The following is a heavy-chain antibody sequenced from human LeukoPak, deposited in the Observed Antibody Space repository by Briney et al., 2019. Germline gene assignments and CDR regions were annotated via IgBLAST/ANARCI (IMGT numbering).Heavy chain of an antibody. D-gene: IGHD1-26*01. Sequence: SETLSLTCTVSGGSISSYYWSWIRQPPGKGLEWIGHNYYSGITNSNPSLKSRVTISVDTSKNQFSLKLSSVTAADTAVYYCARRIGLRESSFDIWGQGTMVTVSS. CDR3: ARRIGLRESSFDI. CDR2: NYYSGIT. J-gene: IGHJ3*02. CDR1: GGSISSYY. V-gene: IGHV4-59*08.